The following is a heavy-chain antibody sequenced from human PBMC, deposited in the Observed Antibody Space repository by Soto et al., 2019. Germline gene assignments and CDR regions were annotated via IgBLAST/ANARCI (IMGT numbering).Heavy chain of an antibody. J-gene: IGHJ5*02. CDR3: AKISLESYYDILTGRNWFAP. Sequence: GGSLRLSCAASGFTFSSYAMSWVRQAPGKGLEWVSAISGSGGSTYYADSVKGRFTISRDNSKNTLYLQMNSLRAEDTAVYYCAKISLESYYDILTGRNWFAPWGQGTLVTVSS. V-gene: IGHV3-23*01. D-gene: IGHD3-9*01. CDR2: ISGSGGST. CDR1: GFTFSSYA.